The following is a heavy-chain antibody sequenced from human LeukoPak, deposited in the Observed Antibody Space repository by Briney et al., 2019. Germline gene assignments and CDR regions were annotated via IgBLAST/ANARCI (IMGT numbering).Heavy chain of an antibody. V-gene: IGHV3-33*01. CDR1: GFTFSNYG. Sequence: PGGSLGLSCAASGFTFSNYGMHWVRQAPGRGLEWVAVIWYDGSKRYYADSVMGRFTISRDNSKNTLYLEISGLRDEDTGVYYCSATDHFSTGWADYWGQGVLVTVSS. D-gene: IGHD6-19*01. J-gene: IGHJ4*02. CDR2: IWYDGSKR. CDR3: SATDHFSTGWADY.